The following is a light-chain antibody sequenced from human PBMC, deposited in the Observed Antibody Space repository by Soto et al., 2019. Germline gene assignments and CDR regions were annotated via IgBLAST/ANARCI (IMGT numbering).Light chain of an antibody. CDR3: QQYNSYPLT. CDR2: KAS. V-gene: IGKV1-5*03. Sequence: DIQMTQSPSTLSASVGDRVTITCRASQSISSWLAWYQQKPGKAPKLLIYKASSLESGVPSRFTGSGSCTEFTRTISSLQPDDFAAYYCQQYNSYPLTFGGGTKVEIK. J-gene: IGKJ4*01. CDR1: QSISSW.